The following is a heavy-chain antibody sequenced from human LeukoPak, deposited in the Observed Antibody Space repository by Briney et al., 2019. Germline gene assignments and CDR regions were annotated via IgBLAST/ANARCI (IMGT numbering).Heavy chain of an antibody. CDR3: ARAWGSGPYFDY. J-gene: IGHJ4*02. D-gene: IGHD2-15*01. V-gene: IGHV1-46*01. CDR1: GYTFTSYD. Sequence: ASVKVSCKASGYTFTSYDMHWVRQAPGQGLEWMGIINPSGGSTSYAQKFQGRVTMNRDMSTSKVSMELSSLRSEDTAVYHCARAWGSGPYFDYWGQGTLVTVSS. CDR2: INPSGGST.